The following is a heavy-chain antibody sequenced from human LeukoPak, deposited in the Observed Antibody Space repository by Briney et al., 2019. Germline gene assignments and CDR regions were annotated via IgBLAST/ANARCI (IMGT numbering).Heavy chain of an antibody. CDR3: ARARRYLGYCSGGSCYGYFDY. V-gene: IGHV3-7*01. Sequence: SGGSLRLSCAASGFTFSRYWMSWVRQAPGKGLEGVANIKQDGSEKYYVDSVKGRFTISRDNAKNSLYLQMNSLRAEDTAVYYCARARRYLGYCSGGSCYGYFDYWGQGTLVTVSS. D-gene: IGHD2-15*01. CDR1: GFTFSRYW. CDR2: IKQDGSEK. J-gene: IGHJ4*02.